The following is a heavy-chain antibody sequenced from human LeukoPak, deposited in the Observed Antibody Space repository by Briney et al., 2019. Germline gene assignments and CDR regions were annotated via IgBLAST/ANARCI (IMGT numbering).Heavy chain of an antibody. J-gene: IGHJ4*02. CDR3: ARFFWDFYYFDY. D-gene: IGHD3-3*01. CDR2: IYYSGST. V-gene: IGHV4-39*01. CDR1: GGSISSSSYY. Sequence: PSETLSLTCTVSGGSISSSSYYWGWIRQPPGKGLEWIGSIYYSGSTYYNPSLKSRVTISVDTSKNQFSLKLSSVTAADTAVYYCARFFWDFYYFDYWGQGTLVTVSS.